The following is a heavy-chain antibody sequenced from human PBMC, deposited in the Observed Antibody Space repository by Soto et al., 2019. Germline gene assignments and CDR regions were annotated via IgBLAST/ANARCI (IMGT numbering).Heavy chain of an antibody. D-gene: IGHD1-26*01. Sequence: GESLKISCKGSGYSFTSYWIGWVRQMPGKGLEWMGIIYPGDSDTRYSPSFQGQVTISADKSISTAYLQWSSLKASDTAMYYCARLQWELLHAVDYYYGMDVWGQGTTVTVSS. J-gene: IGHJ6*02. CDR2: IYPGDSDT. CDR1: GYSFTSYW. CDR3: ARLQWELLHAVDYYYGMDV. V-gene: IGHV5-51*01.